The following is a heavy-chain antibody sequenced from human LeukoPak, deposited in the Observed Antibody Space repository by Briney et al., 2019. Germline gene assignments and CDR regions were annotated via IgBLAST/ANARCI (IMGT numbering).Heavy chain of an antibody. CDR2: IYYSGST. CDR3: ACGPDPPAGTDHQFDY. V-gene: IGHV4-59*01. Sequence: SETLSLTCTVFGAAFSSYYWSWIRQPPGKGLEGIGYIYYSGSTKYNPSFKSRVTIAVDTSKDQFSLKVSSVTAEDTAVYYCACGPDPPAGTDHQFDYWGQGTLVTVSS. CDR1: GAAFSSYY. J-gene: IGHJ4*02. D-gene: IGHD6-19*01.